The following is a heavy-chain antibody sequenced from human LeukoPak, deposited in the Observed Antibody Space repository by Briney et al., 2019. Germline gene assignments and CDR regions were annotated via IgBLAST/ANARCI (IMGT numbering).Heavy chain of an antibody. V-gene: IGHV4-39*07. Sequence: SETLSLTCTVSGDSITGYYWGWIRQPPGKGLEWIGNIYYTENTYYNASLKSRVTISVDTSKNQFSLKLSSVTAADTAVYYCARNLYYYDSSGYYYDWFDPWGQGTLVTVSS. CDR2: IYYTENT. J-gene: IGHJ5*02. D-gene: IGHD3-22*01. CDR1: GDSITGYY. CDR3: ARNLYYYDSSGYYYDWFDP.